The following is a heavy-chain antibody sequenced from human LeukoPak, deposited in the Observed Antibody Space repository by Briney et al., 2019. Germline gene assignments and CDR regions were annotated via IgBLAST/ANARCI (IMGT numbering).Heavy chain of an antibody. D-gene: IGHD2-15*01. CDR1: VFTFWAYG. V-gene: IGHV3-20*01. Sequence: GGSLRLSCATSVFTFWAYGITWVRQAPGKGLEWISGINWSGGSTTYADSVKGRFTISRDNAKNSLYLQMNSLRAEDTALYLCARGVVEMTYYYYYMDVWGKGTTVTVSS. J-gene: IGHJ6*03. CDR3: ARGVVEMTYYYYYMDV. CDR2: INWSGGST.